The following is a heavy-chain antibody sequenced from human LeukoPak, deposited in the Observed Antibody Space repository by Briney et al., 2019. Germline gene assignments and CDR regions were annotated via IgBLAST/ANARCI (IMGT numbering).Heavy chain of an antibody. V-gene: IGHV3-30*02. Sequence: TGGSLRLSCAASGFTFSSYGMHWVRQAPGKGLEWVAFIRYDGSNKYYADSVKGRFTISRDNSKNTLYLQMNSLRAEDTAVYYCAKDPHQLLLEGVYYFDYWRQGTLVTVSS. D-gene: IGHD2-2*01. CDR3: AKDPHQLLLEGVYYFDY. CDR2: IRYDGSNK. J-gene: IGHJ4*02. CDR1: GFTFSSYG.